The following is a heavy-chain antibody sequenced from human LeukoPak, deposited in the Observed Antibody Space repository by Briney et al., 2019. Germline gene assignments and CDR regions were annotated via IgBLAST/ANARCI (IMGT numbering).Heavy chain of an antibody. V-gene: IGHV3-30-3*01. Sequence: GGSLRLSCAASGFTFSSYAMHWARQAPGKGLEWVAVISYNGSNKYYADSVKGRFTISRDNSKNTLYLQMNSLRAEDTAVYYCASWCSSTSCYLPGAFDIWGQGTMVTVSS. CDR3: ASWCSSTSCYLPGAFDI. CDR1: GFTFSSYA. J-gene: IGHJ3*02. CDR2: ISYNGSNK. D-gene: IGHD2-2*01.